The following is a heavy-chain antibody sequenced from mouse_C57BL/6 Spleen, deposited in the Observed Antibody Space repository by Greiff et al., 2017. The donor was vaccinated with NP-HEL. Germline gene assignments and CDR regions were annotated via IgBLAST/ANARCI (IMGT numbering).Heavy chain of an antibody. V-gene: IGHV14-2*01. Sequence: EVQLQQSGAELVKPGASVKLSCTASGFNIKDYYMHWVKQRTEQGLEWIGRIDPEDGDTKYAPKFQGKATITADTSSNTAYLQLSSLTSEDTAVYYCAEGLNYAMDYWGQGTSVTVSS. D-gene: IGHD1-3*01. CDR1: GFNIKDYY. CDR2: IDPEDGDT. CDR3: AEGLNYAMDY. J-gene: IGHJ4*01.